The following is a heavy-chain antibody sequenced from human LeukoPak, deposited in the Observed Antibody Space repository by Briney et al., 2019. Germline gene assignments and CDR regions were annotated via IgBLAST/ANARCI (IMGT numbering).Heavy chain of an antibody. J-gene: IGHJ2*01. D-gene: IGHD6-19*01. CDR2: ISSNGRSI. V-gene: IGHV3-64*01. Sequence: PGGSLRLSCAASGFTFSDYAMHWVRQSPGKELEYVSAISSNGRSIHYANSVEGRFTISRDNSQNTLYLQMDSLRAEDMAVNYCARDTCGCGSGWHLYWYFDLWGRGTLVTVSS. CDR3: ARDTCGCGSGWHLYWYFDL. CDR1: GFTFSDYA.